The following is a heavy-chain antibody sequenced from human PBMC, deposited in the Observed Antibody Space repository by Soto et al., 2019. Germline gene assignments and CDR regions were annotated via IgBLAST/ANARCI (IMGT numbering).Heavy chain of an antibody. CDR1: GYTFTTYG. Sequence: ASVKVSCKASGYTFTTYGISWVRQAPGQGLEWLGWINTHNGNTNYAQNLQGRVIMTADTSTSTAYMELRSLRSDDTAIYYCTREGSAPYSYYGMDAWGQRTTVTVSS. J-gene: IGHJ6*02. CDR3: TREGSAPYSYYGMDA. V-gene: IGHV1-18*01. CDR2: INTHNGNT. D-gene: IGHD6-19*01.